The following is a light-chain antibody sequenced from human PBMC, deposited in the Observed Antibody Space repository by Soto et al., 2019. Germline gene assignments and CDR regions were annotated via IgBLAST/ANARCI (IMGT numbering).Light chain of an antibody. J-gene: IGKJ4*01. CDR3: QQYGSSSLT. V-gene: IGKV3-20*01. CDR2: GAS. Sequence: EIVLTQSPGTLSLSPGERATLSCRASQSGIISYLAWYQQKPGQAPRLVIYGASSRATGIPDRFSGSGSGTDFTLTISRLEPEDFAVYYCQQYGSSSLTFGGGTKVDIK. CDR1: QSGIISY.